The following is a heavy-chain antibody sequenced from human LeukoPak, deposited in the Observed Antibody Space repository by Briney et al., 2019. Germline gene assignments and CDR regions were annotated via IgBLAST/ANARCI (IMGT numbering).Heavy chain of an antibody. CDR3: ARVGGYDLGDWFNP. CDR1: GDSISTYY. Sequence: PAETVSLTCTVSGDSISTYYWSWIRQPPGKGLEWIGYIYYTGTPNYNPSLKSRVTMSVDTSKNQFSLRLTSVTAADTAVYYCARVGGYDLGDWFNPWGHGNLVTVSS. J-gene: IGHJ5*02. V-gene: IGHV4-59*01. D-gene: IGHD5-12*01. CDR2: IYYTGTP.